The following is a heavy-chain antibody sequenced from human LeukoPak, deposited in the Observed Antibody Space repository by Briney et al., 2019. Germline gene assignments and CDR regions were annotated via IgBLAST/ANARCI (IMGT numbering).Heavy chain of an antibody. V-gene: IGHV3-64*01. J-gene: IGHJ2*01. D-gene: IGHD3-9*01. Sequence: GGSLRLSCAASGFTFSSYSMHWVRQAPGKGLEYVSAISSSGGSTYYANSVKGRFTISRDSSKNTLYLQMGSLRAEDMAVYYCARGYYDILTGYSALGNWYFDLWGRGTLVTVSS. CDR2: ISSSGGST. CDR3: ARGYYDILTGYSALGNWYFDL. CDR1: GFTFSSYS.